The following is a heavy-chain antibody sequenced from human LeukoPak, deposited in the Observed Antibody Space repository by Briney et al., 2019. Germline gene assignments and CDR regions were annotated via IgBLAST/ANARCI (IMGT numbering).Heavy chain of an antibody. CDR1: GGSISSGSYY. V-gene: IGHV4-61*02. J-gene: IGHJ1*01. D-gene: IGHD2-21*01. CDR3: ARDRHCGGDCYSPRYFQH. Sequence: SQTLSLTCTVSGGSISSGSYYWSWIRQPAGKGLEWIGRIYTSGSTNYNPSLKSRVTISVDTSKNQFSLKLSSVTAADTAVYYCARDRHCGGDCYSPRYFQHWGQGTLVTVSS. CDR2: IYTSGST.